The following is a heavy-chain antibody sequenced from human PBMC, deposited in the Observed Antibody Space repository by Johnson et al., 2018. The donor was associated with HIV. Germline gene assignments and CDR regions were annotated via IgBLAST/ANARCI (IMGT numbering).Heavy chain of an antibody. CDR3: AKDARTRWELEPDAFDI. Sequence: QVQLVESGGGVVQPGRSLRLSCVVSGFTFSSYPMHWVRQAPGKGLEWVALISFDGGTKYYADSVKGRFIISRDDSKDTLHLHMNSLRPEDTAVYFCAKDARTRWELEPDAFDIWGQGTMVTVSS. J-gene: IGHJ3*02. CDR2: ISFDGGTK. CDR1: GFTFSSYP. V-gene: IGHV3-30*04. D-gene: IGHD1-26*01.